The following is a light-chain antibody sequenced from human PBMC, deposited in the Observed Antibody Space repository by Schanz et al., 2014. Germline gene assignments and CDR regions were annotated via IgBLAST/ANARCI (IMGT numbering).Light chain of an antibody. V-gene: IGKV3-11*01. CDR2: DAS. Sequence: EIVLTQSPATLSLSPGERATLSCRASQSVSSYLAWYQQKPGQAPRLLIYDASNRATGIPARFSGSGSGTDFTLTISSLEPEDFAVYYCQYRDNWGVGGGTKVEIK. CDR1: QSVSSY. CDR3: QYRDNWG. J-gene: IGKJ4*01.